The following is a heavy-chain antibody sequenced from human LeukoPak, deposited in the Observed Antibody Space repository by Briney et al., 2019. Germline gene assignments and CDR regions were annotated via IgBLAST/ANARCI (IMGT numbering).Heavy chain of an antibody. CDR3: ARGIYGSGSYYPY. J-gene: IGHJ4*02. D-gene: IGHD3-10*01. Sequence: SETLSLTCAVYGGSFSGYYWSWIRQPPGKGLECIGEINHSGSTNYNPSLKSRVAISVDTSKNQFSLNLSSVTAADTAVYYCARGIYGSGSYYPYWGQGTLVSVPS. CDR1: GGSFSGYY. CDR2: INHSGST. V-gene: IGHV4-34*01.